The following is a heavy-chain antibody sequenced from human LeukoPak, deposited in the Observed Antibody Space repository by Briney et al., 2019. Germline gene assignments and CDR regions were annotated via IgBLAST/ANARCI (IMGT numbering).Heavy chain of an antibody. CDR2: INHSGST. J-gene: IGHJ5*02. CDR1: GGSFCGYY. Sequence: SETLSLTCAVYGGSFCGYYWSWIRQPPGKGLEWIGEINHSGSTNYNPSLKSRVTISVDTSKNQFSLKLSSVTAADTAVYYCARAARFDPWGQGTLVTVSS. V-gene: IGHV4-34*01. CDR3: ARAARFDP.